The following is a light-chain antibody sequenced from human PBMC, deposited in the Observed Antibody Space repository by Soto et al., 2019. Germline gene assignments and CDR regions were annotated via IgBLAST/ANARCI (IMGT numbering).Light chain of an antibody. J-gene: IGKJ4*01. V-gene: IGKV1-33*01. CDR1: QDINNS. CDR3: QQFYNLPRT. Sequence: DIQMTQSLSSLSASVGDRVTITCQANQDINNSLNWYQQRPGEAPQLLIYDASILEAGVPSRFSGSGFGTTLTLTISSLQPEDLATYYWQQFYNLPRTFGGGTKLELK. CDR2: DAS.